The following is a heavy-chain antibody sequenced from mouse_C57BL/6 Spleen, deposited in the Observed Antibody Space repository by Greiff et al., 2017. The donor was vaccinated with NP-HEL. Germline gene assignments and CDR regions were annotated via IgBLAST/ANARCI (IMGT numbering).Heavy chain of an antibody. CDR2: IYPGSGST. J-gene: IGHJ2*01. D-gene: IGHD1-1*01. CDR3: ARPYGSRHYLDY. V-gene: IGHV1-55*01. Sequence: VQLQQSGAELVKPGASVKMSCKASGYTFTSYWITWVKQRPGQGLEWIGDIYPGSGSTNYNEKFKSKATLTVDTSSSTAYMQLSSLTSEDSAVYYCARPYGSRHYLDYWGQGTTLTVSS. CDR1: GYTFTSYW.